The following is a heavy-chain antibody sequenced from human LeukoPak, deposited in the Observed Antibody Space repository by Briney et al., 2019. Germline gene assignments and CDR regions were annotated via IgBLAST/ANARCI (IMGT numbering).Heavy chain of an antibody. J-gene: IGHJ4*02. Sequence: TETLSLTCTVSGGSISSYYWSWIRQPPGKGLEWIGYIYYSGSTNYNPSLKSRVTISVDTSKNQFSLKLSSVTAADTAVYYCARGSSWYYFDYWGQGTLVTVSS. CDR2: IYYSGST. CDR1: GGSISSYY. CDR3: ARGSSWYYFDY. V-gene: IGHV4-59*01. D-gene: IGHD6-13*01.